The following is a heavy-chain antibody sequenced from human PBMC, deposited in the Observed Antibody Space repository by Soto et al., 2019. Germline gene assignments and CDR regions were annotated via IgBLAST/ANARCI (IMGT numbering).Heavy chain of an antibody. Sequence: GGSLRLSCATSGFPFNDYYMTWIRQAPGKGLEWLSHISPRSTFRNYADSVKGRFTISRDNTESSLFLQMNSLGVDDTAVYSCVRGGGGGLFEHWGQGVLVTVSS. V-gene: IGHV3-11*06. CDR3: VRGGGGGLFEH. D-gene: IGHD2-21*01. CDR2: ISPRSTFR. J-gene: IGHJ4*02. CDR1: GFPFNDYY.